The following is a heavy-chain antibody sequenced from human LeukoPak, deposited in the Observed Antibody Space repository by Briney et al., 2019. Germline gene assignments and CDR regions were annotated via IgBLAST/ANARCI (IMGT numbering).Heavy chain of an antibody. CDR3: ARARKGVVVVSGAFDI. Sequence: ASVKVSCKASGYTFTSYAMHWVRQAPGQGLEWMGWINPNSGGTNYAQKFQGWVTMTRDTSISTAYMELSRLRSDDTAVYYCARARKGVVVVSGAFDIWGQGTMVTVSS. CDR2: INPNSGGT. V-gene: IGHV1-2*04. CDR1: GYTFTSYA. D-gene: IGHD3-22*01. J-gene: IGHJ3*02.